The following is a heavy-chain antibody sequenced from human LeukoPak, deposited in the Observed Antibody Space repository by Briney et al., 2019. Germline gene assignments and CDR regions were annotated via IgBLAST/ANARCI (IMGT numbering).Heavy chain of an antibody. CDR2: MYYTGST. J-gene: IGHJ5*02. D-gene: IGHD2-2*01. CDR3: ARGGRSVSCYEYGSLPFDP. Sequence: ASETLPLTCSVTGVSISSSSYYWGWIRQPPGKGLEWIGSMYYTGSTYYNPSLKSRVTISVDTSKNQVSLNLNSVTAADTALYYRARGGRSVSCYEYGSLPFDPWGQGTLVTVSS. CDR1: GVSISSSSYY. V-gene: IGHV4-39*01.